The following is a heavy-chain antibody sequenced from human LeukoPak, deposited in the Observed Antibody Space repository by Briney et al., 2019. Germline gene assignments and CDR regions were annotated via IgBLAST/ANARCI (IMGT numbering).Heavy chain of an antibody. CDR3: ARGDVTVFGGFDP. Sequence: GGSLRLSCVASRFIFSKYWMHGVRQTPGKGLVWVSRISGDGRSTHNADSVKGRFTISRDNAKNTLYLQMNSLRAEDTAVYYCARGDVTVFGGFDPWGQGTLVTVSS. V-gene: IGHV3-74*01. CDR2: ISGDGRST. D-gene: IGHD3-3*01. J-gene: IGHJ5*02. CDR1: RFIFSKYW.